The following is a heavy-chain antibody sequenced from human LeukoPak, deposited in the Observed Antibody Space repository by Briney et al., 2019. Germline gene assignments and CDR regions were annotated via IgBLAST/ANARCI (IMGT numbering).Heavy chain of an antibody. CDR3: VGSIRTYYFDY. D-gene: IGHD3-10*01. V-gene: IGHV4-59*01. Sequence: SSETLSLTCTGSGASIRSYYWSWIRQPPGKGLEWIGYIYYSGSTNYNPSLKSRVTISVDTSKNQFSLKLSSVTAADTAVYYCVGSIRTYYFDYWGQGTLVTVSS. J-gene: IGHJ4*02. CDR2: IYYSGST. CDR1: GASIRSYY.